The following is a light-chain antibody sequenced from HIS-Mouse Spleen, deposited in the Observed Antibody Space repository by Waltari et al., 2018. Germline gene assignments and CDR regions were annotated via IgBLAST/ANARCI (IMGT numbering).Light chain of an antibody. CDR2: DAS. Sequence: EIVLTQSPATLSLSPGERATLSCRASQSVSSYLAWYQQKPGQAPRRLIYDASNMATGIPARFSGSGSGTDFTLTISSLEPEDFAVYYCQQRSNWPPYTFGQGTKLEIK. CDR1: QSVSSY. J-gene: IGKJ2*01. CDR3: QQRSNWPPYT. V-gene: IGKV3-11*01.